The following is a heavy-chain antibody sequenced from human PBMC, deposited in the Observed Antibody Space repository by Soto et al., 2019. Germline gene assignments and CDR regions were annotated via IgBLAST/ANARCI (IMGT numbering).Heavy chain of an antibody. CDR2: TNPNSGNT. CDR3: AREHSSSWRFDY. CDR1: GYTFTSYD. Sequence: QVQLVQSGAEVKKPGASVKVSCKASGYTFTSYDINCGRQATGQGLEWMGWTNPNSGNTGYAQKFQGRVTMPRNTSISTAYMELSILRSEDTGVYYCAREHSSSWRFDYWGQGTLVTVSS. J-gene: IGHJ4*02. D-gene: IGHD6-13*01. V-gene: IGHV1-8*01.